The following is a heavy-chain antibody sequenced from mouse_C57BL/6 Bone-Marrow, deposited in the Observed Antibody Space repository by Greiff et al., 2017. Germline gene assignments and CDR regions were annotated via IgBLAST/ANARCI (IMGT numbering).Heavy chain of an antibody. J-gene: IGHJ2*01. Sequence: QVQLKESGAELVRPGTSVKVSCKASGYAFTNYLIEWVKQRPGQGLEWIGAINPGSGGTNYNEKFKGKATLTADKSSSTAYMQLSRLTSEDSAVYFCARGDYFDYWGQGTTLTVSS. CDR2: INPGSGGT. CDR3: ARGDYFDY. V-gene: IGHV1-54*01. CDR1: GYAFTNYL.